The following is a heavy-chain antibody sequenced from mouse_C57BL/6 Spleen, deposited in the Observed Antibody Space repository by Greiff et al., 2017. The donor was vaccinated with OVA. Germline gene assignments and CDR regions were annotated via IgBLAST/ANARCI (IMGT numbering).Heavy chain of an antibody. CDR1: GFTFSDYG. Sequence: EVKLVESGGGLVKPGGSLKLSCAASGFTFSDYGMHWVRQAPEKGLEWVAYISSGSSTIYYADKVKGRFTISRDNAKNTLFLQMTSLRSEDTAMYYCARSYDYDVVYYFDDWGQGTTLTVSS. V-gene: IGHV5-17*01. J-gene: IGHJ2*01. CDR2: ISSGSSTI. D-gene: IGHD2-4*01. CDR3: ARSYDYDVVYYFDD.